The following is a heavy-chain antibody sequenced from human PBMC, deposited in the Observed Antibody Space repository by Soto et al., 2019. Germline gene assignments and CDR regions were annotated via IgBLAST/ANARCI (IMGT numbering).Heavy chain of an antibody. J-gene: IGHJ4*02. V-gene: IGHV3-30*03. CDR1: GFTFSSYG. D-gene: IGHD5-12*01. CDR2: ISYDGSNK. CDR3: ARDAELDGYLA. Sequence: QVQLVESGGGVVQPGRSLRLSCAASGFTFSSYGMHWVRQAPGKGLEWVAVISYDGSNKYYADSVKGRFTISRDNSKNTLYLQMNSLRAEDTAVYYCARDAELDGYLAWGQGTLVTVSS.